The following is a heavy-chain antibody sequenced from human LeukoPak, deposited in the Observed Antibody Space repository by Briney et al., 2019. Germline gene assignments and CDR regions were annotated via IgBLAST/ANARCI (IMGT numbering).Heavy chain of an antibody. CDR1: GGSLSRYY. Sequence: SEALSVTCTVSGGSLSRYYWSWMRQPPGKGREWVGYIYYSSSTNYNPSLKSRVTISLDTSKNQFSLKLSSVTAADTAVYYCARAAGSSSWSNDYWGQGTLVTVSS. D-gene: IGHD6-13*01. CDR3: ARAAGSSSWSNDY. CDR2: IYYSSST. V-gene: IGHV4-59*01. J-gene: IGHJ4*02.